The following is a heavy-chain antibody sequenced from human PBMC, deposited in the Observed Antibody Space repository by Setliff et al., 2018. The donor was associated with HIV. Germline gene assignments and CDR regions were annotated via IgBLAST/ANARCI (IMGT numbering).Heavy chain of an antibody. CDR2: INPQTGGT. CDR3: ARDLRNSNTLFGVLNFVFYL. V-gene: IGHV1-2*02. D-gene: IGHD3-3*01. CDR1: GYTLSSHY. J-gene: IGHJ5*02. Sequence: GASVKVSCKASGYTLSSHYIHWVRQAPGHRSEWVGWINPQTGGTNFAQKFQGRITMTSDTSVNTVFIELSRLKSDDTALYYCARDLRNSNTLFGVLNFVFYLWGQGTLVTVSS.